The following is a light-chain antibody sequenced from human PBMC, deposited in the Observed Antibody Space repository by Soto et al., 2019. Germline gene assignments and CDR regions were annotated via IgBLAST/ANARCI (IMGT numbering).Light chain of an antibody. CDR2: LEGSGSY. J-gene: IGLJ3*02. CDR3: ETWDSNTRV. V-gene: IGLV4-60*02. CDR1: SCHSSYI. Sequence: QLVLTQSSSGSASLGSSVNPTCTLSSCHSSYIIAWHQQQPGKAPRYLMKLEGSGSYNKGSGVPDRFSGSSSGADRYLTISNLHFEDDADYYCETWDSNTRVFGGGTKLTVL.